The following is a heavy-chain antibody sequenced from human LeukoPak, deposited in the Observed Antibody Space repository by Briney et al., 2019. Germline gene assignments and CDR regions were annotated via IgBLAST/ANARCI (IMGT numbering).Heavy chain of an antibody. CDR3: AKDAYNWNGYYFDS. J-gene: IGHJ4*02. D-gene: IGHD1-1*01. CDR1: GFTFSSYA. Sequence: VGSQRLSCAASGFTFSSYAMNWVRQAPGKGLEWVSVISVSGGDTYYADSVKGRFTISRDNSKNTVYLQMSSLRAEDTAIYYCAKDAYNWNGYYFDSWGRGTLVTVSS. V-gene: IGHV3-23*01. CDR2: ISVSGGDT.